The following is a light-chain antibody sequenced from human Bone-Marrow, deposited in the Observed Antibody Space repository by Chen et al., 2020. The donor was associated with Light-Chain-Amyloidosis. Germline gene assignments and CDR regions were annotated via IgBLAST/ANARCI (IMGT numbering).Light chain of an antibody. CDR2: DVT. CDR3: SSWTSSTNFDV. Sequence: YALTQPASVSASPGQSITISCTGTISDIGGYNFVSWFQQHPGKAPKLMIYDVTNRPSGFSNRFSDSKSGNTAYLTISGLQAEDEADYYCSSWTSSTNFDVFGTGTQVTV. J-gene: IGLJ1*01. CDR1: ISDIGGYNF. V-gene: IGLV2-14*03.